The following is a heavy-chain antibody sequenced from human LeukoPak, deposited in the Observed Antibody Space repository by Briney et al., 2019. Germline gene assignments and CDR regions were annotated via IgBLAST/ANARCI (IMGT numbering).Heavy chain of an antibody. CDR3: ARSSQGAAAGKFDY. CDR1: GGSFSSYY. D-gene: IGHD6-19*01. V-gene: IGHV4-59*01. J-gene: IGHJ4*02. CDR2: IYNSGIT. Sequence: SETLSLTCTVSGGSFSSYYWSWIRQPPGKGLEWIGYIYNSGITNYNPSLRSRVTISVDTSKNQFSLKLSSVTAADAAVYFCARSSQGAAAGKFDYWGQGTLVTVSS.